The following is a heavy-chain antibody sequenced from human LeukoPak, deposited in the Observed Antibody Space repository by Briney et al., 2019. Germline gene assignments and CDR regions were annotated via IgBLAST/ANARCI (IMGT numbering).Heavy chain of an antibody. CDR3: ARDLYLMLGLFDI. J-gene: IGHJ3*02. V-gene: IGHV4-4*09. Sequence: PSETLSLTCTVSGGSISSYYWSWIRQPPGKGLEWIGYIYTSGSTNYNPSLKSRVTISVDTSKKQFSLTVSSVTAADTAVYYCARDLYLMLGLFDIWGQGTMVIVSS. D-gene: IGHD3-16*01. CDR2: IYTSGST. CDR1: GGSISSYY.